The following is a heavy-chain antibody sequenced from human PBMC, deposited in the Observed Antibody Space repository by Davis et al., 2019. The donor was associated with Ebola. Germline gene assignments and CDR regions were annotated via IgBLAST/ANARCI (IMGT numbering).Heavy chain of an antibody. D-gene: IGHD2-21*01. J-gene: IGHJ4*02. CDR2: INPGGGGT. CDR1: GYTFTNYG. Sequence: ASVKVSCKASGYTFTNYGITWVRQAPGQGLEWMGIINPGGGGTRYAQKFQGRVTMTRENSMSTAYMELSSLRSEDTAVYFCARGGVAYSDLDYWGQGTLVAVSS. V-gene: IGHV1-46*01. CDR3: ARGGVAYSDLDY.